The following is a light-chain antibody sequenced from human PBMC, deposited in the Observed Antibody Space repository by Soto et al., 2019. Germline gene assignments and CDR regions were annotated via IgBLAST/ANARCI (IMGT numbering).Light chain of an antibody. Sequence: EIVLTQSPATLSLSPGERATLSCGASQSVSSYLAWYQQKPGQAPRLLIYDASNRATGIPARFSGSGSGTDFTLTISRLEPEDFAVYYCQQYGSSPPITFGQGTRLEIK. CDR3: QQYGSSPPIT. CDR1: QSVSSY. V-gene: IGKV3D-20*01. J-gene: IGKJ5*01. CDR2: DAS.